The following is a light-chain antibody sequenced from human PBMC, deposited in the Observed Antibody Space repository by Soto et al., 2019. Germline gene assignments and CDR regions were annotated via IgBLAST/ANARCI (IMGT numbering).Light chain of an antibody. J-gene: IGKJ1*01. V-gene: IGKV1-5*03. CDR3: QQYNSYAKT. CDR2: KAS. CDR1: QSISSW. Sequence: DIQMTQSPSTLSASVGDRVTITCRASQSISSWLAWYQQKPGKAPKLLIYKASSLESGVPPRFSGSGSGTEFTLTISSLQPDDFATYYCQQYNSYAKTFCQGTKVEIK.